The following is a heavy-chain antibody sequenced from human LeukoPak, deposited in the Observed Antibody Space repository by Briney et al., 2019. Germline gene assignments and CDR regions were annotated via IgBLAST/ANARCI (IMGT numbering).Heavy chain of an antibody. J-gene: IGHJ4*02. V-gene: IGHV1-69*06. CDR2: IIPIFGTA. CDR3: ARGGIAAAGTSVDY. Sequence: SVKVSCTASGGTFSSYAISWVRQAPGQGLEWMGGIIPIFGTANYAQKFQGRVTITADKSTSTAYMELSSLRSEDTAVYYCARGGIAAAGTSVDYWSQGTLVTVSS. D-gene: IGHD6-13*01. CDR1: GGTFSSYA.